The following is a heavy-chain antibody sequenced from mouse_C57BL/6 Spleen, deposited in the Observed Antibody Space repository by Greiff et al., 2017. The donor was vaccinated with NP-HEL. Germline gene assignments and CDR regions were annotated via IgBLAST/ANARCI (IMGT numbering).Heavy chain of an antibody. J-gene: IGHJ3*01. V-gene: IGHV1-64*01. CDR3: ATITTVVAEAY. D-gene: IGHD1-1*01. CDR1: GYTFTSYW. Sequence: QVQLQHPGAELVKPGASVKLSFKASGYTFTSYWMHWVKQRPGQGLEWIGMIHPNSGSTNYNEKFKSKATLTVDKSSSTAYMQLSSLTSEDSAVYYCATITTVVAEAYWGQGTLVTVSA. CDR2: IHPNSGST.